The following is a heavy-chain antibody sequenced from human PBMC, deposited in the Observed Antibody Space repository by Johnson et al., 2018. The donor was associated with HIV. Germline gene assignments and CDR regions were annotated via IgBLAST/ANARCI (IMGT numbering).Heavy chain of an antibody. CDR1: GFTFSNYP. J-gene: IGHJ3*02. Sequence: HVQLVESGGGVVRPGRSLRLSCAASGFTFSNYPMHWVRQAPGKGLEWVAVISFDGSNKYYADSVKGRFTISRDNSKNTLYLQMNSLRAEDTAVYYCAREYYYDSSGTPVFDIWGQGTMVTVSS. V-gene: IGHV3-30-3*01. CDR3: AREYYYDSSGTPVFDI. CDR2: ISFDGSNK. D-gene: IGHD3-22*01.